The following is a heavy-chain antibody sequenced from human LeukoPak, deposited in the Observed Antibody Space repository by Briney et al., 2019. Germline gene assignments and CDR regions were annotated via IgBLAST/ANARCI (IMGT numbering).Heavy chain of an antibody. CDR2: INHSGST. CDR3: ARGRTVDI. J-gene: IGHJ3*02. Sequence: SETLSLTCAVYGGSFSGYYWSWIRQPPGKGLEWIGEINHSGSTNYNPSLESRVTISVDTSKNQFSLKLSSVTAADTAVYYCARGRTVDIWGQGTMVTVSS. V-gene: IGHV4-34*01. D-gene: IGHD1-14*01. CDR1: GGSFSGYY.